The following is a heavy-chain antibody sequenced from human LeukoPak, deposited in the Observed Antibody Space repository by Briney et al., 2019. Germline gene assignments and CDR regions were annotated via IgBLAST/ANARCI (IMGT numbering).Heavy chain of an antibody. CDR2: ISGYNGNT. CDR1: GYTFSRYG. J-gene: IGHJ3*02. CDR3: ARATYCSSTSCYIRNDAFDI. V-gene: IGHV1-18*01. D-gene: IGHD2-2*02. Sequence: GASVRVSCKASGYTFSRYGISWVRQAPGQGLEWMGWISGYNGNTKSAQMVRGRVTMTTDTSTSTAYMELRSLRSDDTAVYYCARATYCSSTSCYIRNDAFDIWGQGTMVTVSS.